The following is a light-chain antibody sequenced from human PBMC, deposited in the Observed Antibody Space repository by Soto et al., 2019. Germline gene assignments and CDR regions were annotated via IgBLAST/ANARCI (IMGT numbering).Light chain of an antibody. J-gene: IGKJ5*01. CDR3: RQHKDYPLT. V-gene: IGKV1-5*01. CDR2: TAS. CDR1: QSISSW. Sequence: DIQMTQSPSTLSASVGDRFAITCRASQSISSWLAWYQQKPGKAPKLLIYTASTLQGGVPSRFSGSGSGTESTLTISSLQSEDFASYYCRQHKDYPLTFGRGTRLEIK.